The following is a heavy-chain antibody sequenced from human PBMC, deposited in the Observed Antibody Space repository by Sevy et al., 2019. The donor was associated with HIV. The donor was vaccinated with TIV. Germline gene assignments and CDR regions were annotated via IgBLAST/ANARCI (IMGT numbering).Heavy chain of an antibody. CDR2: IKLDGSEK. CDR3: ARDHSDSRYYFDY. D-gene: IGHD2-15*01. J-gene: IGHJ4*02. V-gene: IGHV3-7*03. CDR1: GFTFSSYW. Sequence: GGSLRLSCAASGFTFSSYWMSWVRQAPGKGLEWVANIKLDGSEKYYVDSVKGRFTISRDNAKNSLYLQMNSLRAEDTAVYYCARDHSDSRYYFDYWGQGTLVTVSS.